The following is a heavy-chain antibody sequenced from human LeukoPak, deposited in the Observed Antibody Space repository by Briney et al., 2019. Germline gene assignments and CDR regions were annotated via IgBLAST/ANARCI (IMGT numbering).Heavy chain of an antibody. J-gene: IGHJ4*02. Sequence: SVKVSCKASGGTFSSYAISWVRQAPGQGLEWMGGIIPIFGTANYAQKFQGRVTITTDESTSTAYVELSSLRSEDTAVYYCARGGEGYQSFDYWGQGTLVTVSS. CDR2: IIPIFGTA. V-gene: IGHV1-69*05. CDR1: GGTFSSYA. CDR3: ARGGEGYQSFDY. D-gene: IGHD2-15*01.